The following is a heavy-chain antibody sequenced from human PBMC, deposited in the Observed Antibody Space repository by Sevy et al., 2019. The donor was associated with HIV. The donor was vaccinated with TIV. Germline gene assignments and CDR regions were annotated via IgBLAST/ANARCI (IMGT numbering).Heavy chain of an antibody. CDR1: GFTFSNYS. D-gene: IGHD2-15*01. CDR2: ISYDGSNK. CDR3: ARDRYGCFHP. V-gene: IGHV3-30-3*01. Sequence: GGSLRLSCAASGFTFSNYSMHWVRQTPGKGLEWVSVISYDGSNKYSADSVKGRFTISRDNSKNTLYLQMNSLRAEDTALYYCARDRYGCFHPWGQGTLVTVSS. J-gene: IGHJ5*02.